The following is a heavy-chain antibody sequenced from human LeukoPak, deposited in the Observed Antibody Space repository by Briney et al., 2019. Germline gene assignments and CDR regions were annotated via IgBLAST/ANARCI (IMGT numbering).Heavy chain of an antibody. Sequence: GGSLRLSCAASGFTFSSYAMHWVRQAPGKGLEWVAVISYDGSNKYYADSVKGRFTISRDNSKNTLYLQMNSLGAEDTAVYYCARELTQRYYDSSGYYSNYCYGMDVWGQGTTVTVSS. CDR1: GFTFSSYA. V-gene: IGHV3-30-3*01. CDR3: ARELTQRYYDSSGYYSNYCYGMDV. D-gene: IGHD3-22*01. CDR2: ISYDGSNK. J-gene: IGHJ6*02.